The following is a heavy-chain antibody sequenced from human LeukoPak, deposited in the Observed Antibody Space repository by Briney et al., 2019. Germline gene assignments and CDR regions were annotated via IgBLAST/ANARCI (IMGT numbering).Heavy chain of an antibody. CDR2: ISGSGGST. J-gene: IGHJ4*02. CDR1: GFTFSSYG. D-gene: IGHD6-19*01. CDR3: AKSGSMWLASFDY. V-gene: IGHV3-23*01. Sequence: GGSLRLSCAASGFTFSSYGMSWVRQAPGKGLEWVSAISGSGGSTYYADSVKGRFTISRDNSKNTMYLQLNSLRADDTAVYYCAKSGSMWLASFDYWGQGTLVTVSS.